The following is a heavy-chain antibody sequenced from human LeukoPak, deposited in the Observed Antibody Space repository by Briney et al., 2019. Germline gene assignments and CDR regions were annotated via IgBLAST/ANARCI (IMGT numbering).Heavy chain of an antibody. V-gene: IGHV3-30*03. J-gene: IGHJ4*02. CDR3: ASPAVYSSSWYYFDY. Sequence: GGSLRLSCAASGFTFSSFGMHWVRQAPGKGLELVAVISYDGSSKYYADSVKGRFTISRDNSKNTLYLQMNSLRAEDTAVYYCASPAVYSSSWYYFDYWGQGTLVTVSS. CDR2: ISYDGSSK. D-gene: IGHD6-13*01. CDR1: GFTFSSFG.